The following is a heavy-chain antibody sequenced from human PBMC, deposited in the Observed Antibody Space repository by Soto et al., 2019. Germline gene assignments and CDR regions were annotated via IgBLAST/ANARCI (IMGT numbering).Heavy chain of an antibody. CDR2: IKSKTDGGTT. CDR1: GFTFSNAW. CDR3: TANPLHYGDYVDY. J-gene: IGHJ4*02. D-gene: IGHD4-17*01. Sequence: EVQLVESGGGLVKPGGSLRLSCAASGFTFSNAWMNWVRQAPGKGLEWVGRIKSKTDGGTTDYAAPVKGRFTISRDDSKNTLYLQMNSLKTEDTAVYYCTANPLHYGDYVDYWGQGTLVTVSS. V-gene: IGHV3-15*07.